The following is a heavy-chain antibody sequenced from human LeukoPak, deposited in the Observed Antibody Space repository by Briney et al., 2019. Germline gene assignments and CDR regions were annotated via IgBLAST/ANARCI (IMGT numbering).Heavy chain of an antibody. CDR1: GGSISSNY. J-gene: IGHJ5*02. V-gene: IGHV4-59*12. Sequence: SETLSLTCTVSGGSISSNYWSWIRQPPGKGLECIGYIFYSGDTNYNPSLKSRVTISVDTSKNQFSLKLSSVTAADTAVYYCARGRGEGIQLWPKGNWFDPWGQGTLVTVSS. CDR3: ARGRGEGIQLWPKGNWFDP. D-gene: IGHD5-18*01. CDR2: IFYSGDT.